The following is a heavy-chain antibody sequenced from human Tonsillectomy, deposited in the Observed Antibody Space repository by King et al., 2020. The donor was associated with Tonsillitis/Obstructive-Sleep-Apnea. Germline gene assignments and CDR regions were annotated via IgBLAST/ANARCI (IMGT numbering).Heavy chain of an antibody. D-gene: IGHD3-10*01. CDR1: GGTFSSYA. CDR2: IVPMVGIA. Sequence: QLVQSGAEVKKPGSSVKVSCKASGGTFSSYAISWVRQAPGQGLEWMGRIVPMVGIAQYTQKFAKRFQDRVTLTADKSTSTAYMELSSLRSEDPAVYYCARERDGRGSWAYHWFDAWGQGTLVTVSS. V-gene: IGHV1-69*09. J-gene: IGHJ5*02. CDR3: ARERDGRGSWAYHWFDA.